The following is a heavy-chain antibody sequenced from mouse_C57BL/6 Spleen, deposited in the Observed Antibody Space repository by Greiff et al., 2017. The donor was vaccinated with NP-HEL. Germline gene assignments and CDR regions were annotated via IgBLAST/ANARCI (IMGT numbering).Heavy chain of an antibody. J-gene: IGHJ4*01. D-gene: IGHD1-1*01. CDR3: TTGTTYPRYYAMDY. CDR2: IDPEDGDT. Sequence: EVQLQQSGAELVRPGASVKLSCTASGFNIKDYYMHWVKQRPEQGLEWIGRIDPEDGDTEYAPKFHGKATMTADTSSNTAYLQHGSLTSEATAVYYCTTGTTYPRYYAMDYWGQGTSVTVSS. V-gene: IGHV14-1*01. CDR1: GFNIKDYY.